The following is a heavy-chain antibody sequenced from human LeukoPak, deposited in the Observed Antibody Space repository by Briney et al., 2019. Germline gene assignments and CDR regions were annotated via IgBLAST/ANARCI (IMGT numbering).Heavy chain of an antibody. CDR3: AKAGXFXWLXSPKTDAFDI. V-gene: IGHV3-23*01. Sequence: GGSLRLSCAASGFTFSSYAMSWVRQAPGKGLEWVSAISGSGGSTYYADSVKGRFTISRDNSKNTLCLQMNSLRAEDTAVYYCAKAGXFXWLXSPKTDAFDIWGQGTMVTVSS. D-gene: IGHD3-9*01. CDR1: GFTFSSYA. CDR2: ISGSGGST. J-gene: IGHJ3*02.